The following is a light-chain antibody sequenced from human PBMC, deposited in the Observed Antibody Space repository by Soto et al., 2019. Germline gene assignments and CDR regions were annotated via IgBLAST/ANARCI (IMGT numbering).Light chain of an antibody. CDR2: DAS. CDR1: QSVSSSY. Sequence: EIVLTQSPATLSLSPGERATLSCGASQSVSSSYLAWYQQKPGLAPRRLIYDASSRATGIPDRFSGSGSGTDFTLTISRLEPEDFAVYYWQQYGSSPVTFGQGTRMEIK. CDR3: QQYGSSPVT. J-gene: IGKJ5*01. V-gene: IGKV3D-20*01.